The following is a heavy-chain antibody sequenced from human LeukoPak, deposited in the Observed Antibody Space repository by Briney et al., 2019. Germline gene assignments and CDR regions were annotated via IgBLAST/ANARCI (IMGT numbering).Heavy chain of an antibody. CDR1: GFTFSDYY. V-gene: IGHV3-11*01. D-gene: IGHD3-22*01. CDR3: ARDTTYYYDSSGSFDY. CDR2: ISSSGSTK. Sequence: GGSLRLSCAASGFTFSDYYMSWIRQAPGKGLEWVSYISSSGSTKYYADSVKGRFTISRDNAKNSLYLQMNSLRAEDTAVYYCARDTTYYYDSSGSFDYWGQGTLVTVSS. J-gene: IGHJ4*02.